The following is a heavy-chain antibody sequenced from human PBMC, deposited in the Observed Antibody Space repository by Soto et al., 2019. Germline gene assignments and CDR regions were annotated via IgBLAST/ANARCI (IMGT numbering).Heavy chain of an antibody. CDR3: ARQVGGWAPWYFDY. D-gene: IGHD6-19*01. CDR2: INHSGST. J-gene: IGHJ4*02. V-gene: IGHV4-34*01. Sequence: SETLSLTCAVYGGSFSDFYWTWIRQPPGKGLEWIGEINHSGSTNYNPSIKSRVTISVDTSKNQFSLKLSSVTAADTAVYYCARQVGGWAPWYFDYWGQGTLGT. CDR1: GGSFSDFY.